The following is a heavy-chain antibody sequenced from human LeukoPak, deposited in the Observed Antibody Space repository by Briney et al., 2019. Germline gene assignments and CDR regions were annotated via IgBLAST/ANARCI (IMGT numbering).Heavy chain of an antibody. CDR1: GFTFSGFW. V-gene: IGHV3-7*03. Sequence: GGSLTLSCAVSGFTFSGFWMSWSRQSPGKGLECVAIINSDGSERYYADVVKGRFTISRDNAKNSLYLQINSLRAEDTAVYYCARSSYSSSSSVWGQGTMVTVSS. D-gene: IGHD6-6*01. CDR3: ARSSYSSSSSV. J-gene: IGHJ3*01. CDR2: INSDGSER.